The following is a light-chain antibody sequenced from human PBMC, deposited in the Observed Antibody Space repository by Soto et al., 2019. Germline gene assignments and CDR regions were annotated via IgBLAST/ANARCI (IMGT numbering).Light chain of an antibody. Sequence: DIQLTQSPSSLSASVGDRVTISCQASQDITNYLNWYQQKPGKAPKLLIYDASTLKTGVPSRFSGSGSGTDFTFTISSLQPEDFATYYCQQYDHLYTFGQGTKLEIK. J-gene: IGKJ2*01. V-gene: IGKV1-33*01. CDR2: DAS. CDR3: QQYDHLYT. CDR1: QDITNY.